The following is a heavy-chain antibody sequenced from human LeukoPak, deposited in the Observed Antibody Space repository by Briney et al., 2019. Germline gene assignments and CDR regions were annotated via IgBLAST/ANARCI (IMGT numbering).Heavy chain of an antibody. Sequence: VASVKVSCKASGYTFTSYYMHWVRQAPGQGLEWMGIINPSGGSTSYAQRFQGRVTMTRDMSTSTVYMELSSLRSEDTAVYYCARGSLEAGAFDIWGQGTMVTVSS. CDR2: INPSGGST. J-gene: IGHJ3*02. CDR3: ARGSLEAGAFDI. V-gene: IGHV1-46*01. D-gene: IGHD1-1*01. CDR1: GYTFTSYY.